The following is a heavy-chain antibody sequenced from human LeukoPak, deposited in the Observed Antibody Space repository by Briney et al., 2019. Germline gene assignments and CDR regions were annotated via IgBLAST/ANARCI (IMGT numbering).Heavy chain of an antibody. CDR1: GGSFASNA. CDR2: IIPFLGTT. J-gene: IGHJ6*02. CDR3: ARMYCSRGSCYPLFYYNAMDV. D-gene: IGHD2-15*01. Sequence: VASVKVSCKAAGGSFASNAVAWVRQAPGQGLEWLGRIIPFLGTTTYSQKFQGRVTLTADTSTSTAYMELRSLRSDDTAVYYCARMYCSRGSCYPLFYYNAMDVWGQGTTVTVSS. V-gene: IGHV1-69*04.